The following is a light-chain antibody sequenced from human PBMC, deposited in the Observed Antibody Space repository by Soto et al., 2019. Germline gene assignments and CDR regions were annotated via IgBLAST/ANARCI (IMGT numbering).Light chain of an antibody. V-gene: IGKV1-17*03. J-gene: IGKJ2*01. CDR1: QDISRF. CDR3: IQHNSYPYT. Sequence: DVQMTQSPSAMSASVGDRVTITCRASQDISRFVAWFQQKPGKAPKRLIYDTSSLQPGVTARFSGSGSGTEFTLAISGLHPEDFATYYCIQHNSYPYTFGQGTKLEIK. CDR2: DTS.